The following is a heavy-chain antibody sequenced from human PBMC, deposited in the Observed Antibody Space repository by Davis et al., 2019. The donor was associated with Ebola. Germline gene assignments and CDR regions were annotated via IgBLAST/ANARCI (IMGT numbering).Heavy chain of an antibody. CDR3: ARAQVGVLYYYYGMDV. CDR2: IYYSGST. CDR1: GGSISSGGYY. V-gene: IGHV4-31*11. Sequence: SETLSLTCAVSGGSISSGGYYWSWIRQHPGKGLEWIGYIYYSGSTYYNPSLKSRVTISVDTSKNQFSLKLSSVTAADTAVYYCARAQVGVLYYYYGMDVWGQGTTVTVSS. D-gene: IGHD1-26*01. J-gene: IGHJ6*02.